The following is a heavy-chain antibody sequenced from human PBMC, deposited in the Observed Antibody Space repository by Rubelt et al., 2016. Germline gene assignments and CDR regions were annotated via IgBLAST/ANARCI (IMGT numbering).Heavy chain of an antibody. J-gene: IGHJ4*02. Sequence: QVQLVQSGSELKKHGASVKVSCKASGYTFTSYAMNWVRQAPGQGLEWMGWINTNTGNPTYAPGFKVRFVFSVDTSVSTAYLQISSLKAEDTAVYYFARVIAAAGRDGNYFDYWGQGTLVTVSS. CDR2: INTNTGNP. CDR3: ARVIAAAGRDGNYFDY. V-gene: IGHV7-4-1*02. CDR1: GYTFTSYA. D-gene: IGHD6-13*01.